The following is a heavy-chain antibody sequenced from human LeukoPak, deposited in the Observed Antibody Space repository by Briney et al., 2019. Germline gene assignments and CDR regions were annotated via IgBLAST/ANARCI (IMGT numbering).Heavy chain of an antibody. Sequence: GGSLRLSCAGAGFTFRSYSMHWVRQAPGKGLEHISTITSDGGRTHYADSVKGRFTIPRDNSKNTLYLQMSSLRAEDTAVYYCVKRKERNDYWYFDLWGRGTLVTVS. CDR2: ITSDGGRT. D-gene: IGHD1-1*01. J-gene: IGHJ2*01. V-gene: IGHV3-64D*06. CDR1: GFTFRSYS. CDR3: VKRKERNDYWYFDL.